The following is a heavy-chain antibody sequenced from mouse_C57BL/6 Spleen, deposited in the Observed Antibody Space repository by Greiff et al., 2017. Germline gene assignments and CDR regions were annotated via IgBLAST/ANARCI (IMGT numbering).Heavy chain of an antibody. CDR1: GYAFTNYL. CDR2: INPGSGGT. Sequence: QVQLQQSGAELVRPGTSVKVSCKASGYAFTNYLIEWVKQRPGQGLEWIGVINPGSGGTNYNEKFKGKATLTADKSSSTAYMQLSSLTSEDSAVYFCARYSYYAMDYGGQGTSVTVSS. V-gene: IGHV1-54*01. J-gene: IGHJ4*01. CDR3: ARYSYYAMDY.